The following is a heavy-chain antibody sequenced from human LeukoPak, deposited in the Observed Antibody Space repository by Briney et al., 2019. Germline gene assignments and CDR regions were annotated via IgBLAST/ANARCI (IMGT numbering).Heavy chain of an antibody. J-gene: IGHJ6*03. CDR1: GFNFSSYS. V-gene: IGHV3-21*01. CDR2: ISSSSSYI. D-gene: IGHD3-3*01. Sequence: MPGGFLRLSCAASGFNFSSYSMNWVRQAPGKGLEWVSSISSSSSYIYYADSVKGRFTISRDNAKNSLYLQMNSLRAEDTAVYYCARHVTIFGVVPQGGYYMDVWGKGTTVTVSS. CDR3: ARHVTIFGVVPQGGYYMDV.